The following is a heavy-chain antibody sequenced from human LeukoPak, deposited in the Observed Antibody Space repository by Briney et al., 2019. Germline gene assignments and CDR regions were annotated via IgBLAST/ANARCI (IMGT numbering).Heavy chain of an antibody. J-gene: IGHJ4*02. CDR3: ARMGGYSGYATH. CDR1: GGSLSSYY. Sequence: SESLSLTCTVSGGSLSSYYWSWIRQPPGKGLEWIGYIYSTGSANYNPSLKSRVTLSVDTAKNQFSLKLNSVTAADTAVYYCARMGGYSGYATHWGQGTLVTVSS. D-gene: IGHD5-12*01. V-gene: IGHV4-59*08. CDR2: IYSTGSA.